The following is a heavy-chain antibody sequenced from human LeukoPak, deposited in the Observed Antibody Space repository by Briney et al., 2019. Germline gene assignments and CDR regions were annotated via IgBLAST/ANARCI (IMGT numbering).Heavy chain of an antibody. J-gene: IGHJ4*02. V-gene: IGHV3-23*01. Sequence: GGSLRLSCAASGFTFSSYGMSWVRQAPGKGLEGVSAISGSGGSTYYADSVKGRFTISRDNSKNTLYLQMNSLRAEDTAVYYCAKGPHYYDSSGYYYEVGYWGQGTLVTVSS. D-gene: IGHD3-22*01. CDR2: ISGSGGST. CDR1: GFTFSSYG. CDR3: AKGPHYYDSSGYYYEVGY.